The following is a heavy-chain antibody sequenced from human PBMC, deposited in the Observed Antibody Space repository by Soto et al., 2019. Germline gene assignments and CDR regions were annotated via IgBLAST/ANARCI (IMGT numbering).Heavy chain of an antibody. D-gene: IGHD6-13*01. Sequence: PGGSLRLSCAASGFTFSSYSMNWVRQAPGKGLEWVSSISSSSSYIYYADSVKGRFTISRDNAKNSLYLQMNSLRAEDTAVYYCARAPTKRIAAAASSLIDYWGQGTLVTVSS. J-gene: IGHJ4*02. CDR1: GFTFSSYS. V-gene: IGHV3-21*01. CDR2: ISSSSSYI. CDR3: ARAPTKRIAAAASSLIDY.